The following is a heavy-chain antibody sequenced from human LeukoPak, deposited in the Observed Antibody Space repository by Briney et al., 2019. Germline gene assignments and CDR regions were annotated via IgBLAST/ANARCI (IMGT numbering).Heavy chain of an antibody. CDR1: GFTFNKYA. CDR3: AKLSTYGDSTEDH. V-gene: IGHV3-23*01. Sequence: PGTSLSLSCAASGFTFNKYAMSWARQAPEKGLEWVSSVSIGGGSREYADSVKGRFTISRDNSQNTLYLQLNSLRVEDTAVYYCAKLSTYGDSTEDHWGQGTLVTVSS. J-gene: IGHJ4*02. CDR2: VSIGGGSR. D-gene: IGHD4-17*01.